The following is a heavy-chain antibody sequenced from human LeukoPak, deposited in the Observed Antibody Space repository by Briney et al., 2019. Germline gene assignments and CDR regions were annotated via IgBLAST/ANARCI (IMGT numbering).Heavy chain of an antibody. CDR2: INHSGST. V-gene: IGHV4-34*01. CDR1: GGSFSGYY. J-gene: IGHJ6*03. D-gene: IGHD6-6*01. Sequence: PSETLSLTCAVYGGSFSGYYWSWIRQPPGKGLEWIGEINHSGSTNYNPSLKSRVTISVDTSKNQFSLKLSSVTAADTAVYYCARLPRIAALRIYYYMDVWGKGTTVTVSS. CDR3: ARLPRIAALRIYYYMDV.